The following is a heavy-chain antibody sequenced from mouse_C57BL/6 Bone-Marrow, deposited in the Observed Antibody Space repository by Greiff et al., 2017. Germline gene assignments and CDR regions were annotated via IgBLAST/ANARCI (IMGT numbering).Heavy chain of an antibody. CDR2: IYPGDGDT. CDR3: ARGQLRPYYYAMDY. D-gene: IGHD3-2*02. Sequence: VQLQQSGAELVKPGASVKISCKASGYAFSSYWMNWVKQRPGKGLEWIGQIYPGDGDTNYNGKFKGKATLTADKSSSTAYMQLSRLTSEDSAVYVCARGQLRPYYYAMDYWGQGTSVTVSS. CDR1: GYAFSSYW. V-gene: IGHV1-80*01. J-gene: IGHJ4*01.